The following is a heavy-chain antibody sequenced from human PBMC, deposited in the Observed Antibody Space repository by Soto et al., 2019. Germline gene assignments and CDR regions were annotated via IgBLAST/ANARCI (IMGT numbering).Heavy chain of an antibody. CDR3: AAVSSKTYYYDSSGQTSFDY. Sequence: GGSLRLSCAASGFTFSSYGMHWVRQAPGKGLEWVAVIWYDGSNKYYADSVKGRFTISRDNSKNTLYLQMNSLRAEDTAVYYCAAVSSKTYYYDSSGQTSFDYWGQGTLVTVSS. CDR2: IWYDGSNK. V-gene: IGHV3-33*01. J-gene: IGHJ4*02. CDR1: GFTFSSYG. D-gene: IGHD3-22*01.